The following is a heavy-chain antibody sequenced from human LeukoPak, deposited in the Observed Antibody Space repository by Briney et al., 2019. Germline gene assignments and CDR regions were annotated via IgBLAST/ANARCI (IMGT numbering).Heavy chain of an antibody. Sequence: EASLRLSCAASGFTFSGYSMNWVRQAPGKGLEWVSIISSDSSHIYDTDSAKGRFTISRDNAKNSLYLQMNSLRPEDTAVYYCVRGATAVTRHLDYWGQGTLVTVSS. CDR2: ISSDSSHI. J-gene: IGHJ4*02. CDR3: VRGATAVTRHLDY. V-gene: IGHV3-21*01. D-gene: IGHD4-23*01. CDR1: GFTFSGYS.